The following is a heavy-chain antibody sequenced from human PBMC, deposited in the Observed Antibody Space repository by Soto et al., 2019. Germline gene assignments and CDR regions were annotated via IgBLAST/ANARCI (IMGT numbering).Heavy chain of an antibody. CDR2: IVGSGGRT. V-gene: IGHV3-23*01. Sequence: EVHLLESGGGLVQPGGSLRLSCVASGFTFSSYAMSWVRQAPGKGLEWVSSIVGSGGRTYYADSVQGRFTISRDNSKNTLYLQMNSLGAEDTAIFYCAKAPVPDYTAYGSCVFELWSRGTLVTVSS. CDR3: AKAPVPDYTAYGSCVFEL. J-gene: IGHJ1*01. D-gene: IGHD4-4*01. CDR1: GFTFSSYA.